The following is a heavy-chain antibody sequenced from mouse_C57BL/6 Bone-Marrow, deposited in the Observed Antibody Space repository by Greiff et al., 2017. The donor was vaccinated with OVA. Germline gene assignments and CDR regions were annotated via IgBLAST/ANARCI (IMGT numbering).Heavy chain of an antibody. CDR1: GFTFSDYG. Sequence: EVQLVESGGGLVKPGGSLKLSCAASGFTFSDYGMHWVRQAPEKGLEWVAYISSGSSTIYYADTVKGRFTISRDNAKNTLFLQMTSLRSEDTAMYYCARGTTVVAEGFAYWGQGTLVTVSA. J-gene: IGHJ3*01. D-gene: IGHD1-1*01. CDR3: ARGTTVVAEGFAY. CDR2: ISSGSSTI. V-gene: IGHV5-17*01.